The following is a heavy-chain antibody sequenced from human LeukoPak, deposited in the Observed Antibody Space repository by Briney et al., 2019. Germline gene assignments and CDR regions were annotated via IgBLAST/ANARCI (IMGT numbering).Heavy chain of an antibody. J-gene: IGHJ3*02. CDR1: GGSISSGGYS. Sequence: SQTLSLTCAVSGGSISSGGYSWSWIRQPPGKGLEWIGYIYHSGSTYYNPSLKSRVTISVDRSKNQFSLKLSSVTAADTAVYYCARGYYDSSGYYYVPSNHDAFDICGQGTMVTVSS. CDR2: IYHSGST. V-gene: IGHV4-30-2*01. D-gene: IGHD3-22*01. CDR3: ARGYYDSSGYYYVPSNHDAFDI.